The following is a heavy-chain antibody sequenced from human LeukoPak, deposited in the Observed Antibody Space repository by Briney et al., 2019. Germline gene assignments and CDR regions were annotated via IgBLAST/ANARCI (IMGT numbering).Heavy chain of an antibody. CDR1: GGSVTSGNYY. J-gene: IGHJ4*02. Sequence: SETLSLTCTVSGGSVTSGNYYWNWIRQPAGKGLEWIGRIYTNGGASYNPSLKSRVTISIDASKNQFSLKLSAVTAADTAVYYCAREPPGYWGQGILVTVSS. V-gene: IGHV4-61*02. CDR2: IYTNGGA. CDR3: AREPPGY.